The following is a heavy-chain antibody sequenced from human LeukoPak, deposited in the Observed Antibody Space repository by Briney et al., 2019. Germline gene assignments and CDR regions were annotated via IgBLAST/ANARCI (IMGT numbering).Heavy chain of an antibody. D-gene: IGHD2-8*01. J-gene: IGHJ6*03. Sequence: GASVKVSCKASGYTFTGYYMHWVRQAPGQGLEWMGWISAYNGNTNYAQKLQGRVTMTTDTSTSTAYMELRSLRSDDTAVYYCARAVGEKNIVLMVYAFYMDVWGKGTTVTVSS. CDR1: GYTFTGYY. CDR2: ISAYNGNT. V-gene: IGHV1-18*04. CDR3: ARAVGEKNIVLMVYAFYMDV.